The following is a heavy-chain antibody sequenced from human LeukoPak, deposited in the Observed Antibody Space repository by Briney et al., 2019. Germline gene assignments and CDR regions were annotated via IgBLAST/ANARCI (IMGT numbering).Heavy chain of an antibody. CDR1: GGSMSGFY. CDR2: IHYLGST. Sequence: PSETLSLTCTVSGGSMSGFYWSWIRQPPGKGLEWIGYIHYLGSTNYNPSLKSRVTISLDTSKNQFSLKLSSVTAADTAVYYCARFPDSSRGDYWGQGTLVTVSS. D-gene: IGHD6-13*01. J-gene: IGHJ4*02. V-gene: IGHV4-59*12. CDR3: ARFPDSSRGDY.